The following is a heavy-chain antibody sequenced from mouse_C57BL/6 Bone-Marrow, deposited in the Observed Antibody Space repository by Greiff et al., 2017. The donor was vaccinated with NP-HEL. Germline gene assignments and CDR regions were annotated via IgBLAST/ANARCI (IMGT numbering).Heavy chain of an antibody. CDR2: IYPRSGNT. CDR3: AREGYYYGKAY. Sequence: VQLQESGAELARPGASVKLSCKASGYTFTSYGISWVKQRTGQGLEWIGEIYPRSGNTYYNEKFKGKATLTADKSSSTAYMELRSLTSEDSAVYFCAREGYYYGKAYWGQGTLVTVSA. CDR1: GYTFTSYG. D-gene: IGHD1-1*01. V-gene: IGHV1-81*01. J-gene: IGHJ3*01.